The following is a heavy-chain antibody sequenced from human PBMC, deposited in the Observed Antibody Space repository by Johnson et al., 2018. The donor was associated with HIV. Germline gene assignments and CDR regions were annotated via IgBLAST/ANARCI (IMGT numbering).Heavy chain of an antibody. J-gene: IGHJ3*01. V-gene: IGHV3-9*01. Sequence: VQVVESGGGLVQPGRSLRLSCAASGFTFGDYAMHWVRQAPGKGLEWVPGISWNSGSIGYADSVKGRFTISRDNAKNSLYLQMNSLKTEDTAVYYCTTGCSGGSACLWGQGTMVTVSS. CDR3: TTGCSGGSACL. CDR2: ISWNSGSI. CDR1: GFTFGDYA. D-gene: IGHD2-15*01.